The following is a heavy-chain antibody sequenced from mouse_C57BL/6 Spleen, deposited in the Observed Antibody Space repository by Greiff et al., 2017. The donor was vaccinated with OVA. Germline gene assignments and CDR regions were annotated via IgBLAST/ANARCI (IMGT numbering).Heavy chain of an antibody. V-gene: IGHV5-17*01. D-gene: IGHD1-1*01. CDR3: ARRRNPTVDY. CDR2: ISSGSSTI. Sequence: DVMLVESGGGLVKPGGSLKLSCAASGFTFSDYGMHWVRQAPEKGLEWVAYISSGSSTIYYADTVKGRFTISRDNAKNTLFLQMTSLRSEDTAMYYCARRRNPTVDYWGQGTTLTVSS. J-gene: IGHJ2*01. CDR1: GFTFSDYG.